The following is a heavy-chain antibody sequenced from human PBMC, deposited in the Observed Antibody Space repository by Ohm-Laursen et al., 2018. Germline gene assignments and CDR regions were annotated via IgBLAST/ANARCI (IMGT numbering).Heavy chain of an antibody. Sequence: SVKVSCKVSGGTFSSYAISWVRQAPGQGLEWMGGIIPIFGTANYAQKFQGRVTITADESTSTAYMELSSLRSEDTAVYYCARVYGDYRGSDAFDIWGQGTMVTVSS. CDR2: IIPIFGTA. CDR3: ARVYGDYRGSDAFDI. J-gene: IGHJ3*02. CDR1: GGTFSSYA. V-gene: IGHV1-69*13. D-gene: IGHD4-17*01.